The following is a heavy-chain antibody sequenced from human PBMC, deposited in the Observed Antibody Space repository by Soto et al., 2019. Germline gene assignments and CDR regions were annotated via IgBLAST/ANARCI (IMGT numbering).Heavy chain of an antibody. Sequence: QLQLQESGPGLVKPSETLSLTCTVSGGSISSSPDYWAWIRQPPGKGLEWIGRIYYSGNTYYNTSLKRRVTISVDPSKNQFSLKLSSVTVADTAVYYCARQWVSKGRLTRFVWYLDLWGRGTLVTVSS. CDR2: IYYSGNT. D-gene: IGHD3-10*01. V-gene: IGHV4-39*01. CDR3: ARQWVSKGRLTRFVWYLDL. CDR1: GGSISSSPDY. J-gene: IGHJ2*01.